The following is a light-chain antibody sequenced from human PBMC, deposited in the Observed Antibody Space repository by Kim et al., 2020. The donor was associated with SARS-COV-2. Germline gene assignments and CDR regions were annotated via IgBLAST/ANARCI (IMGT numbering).Light chain of an antibody. V-gene: IGLV3-19*01. CDR1: SLRSYY. Sequence: SSELTQDSAVSVALGQTVRITCQGDSLRSYYATWYQQKPGQAPIVVIYGKNNRPAGIPDRFSGANSGNTASLTITGTQAGDEADYYCNSRDSNDNVVFGGGTKLTVL. J-gene: IGLJ2*01. CDR2: GKN. CDR3: NSRDSNDNVV.